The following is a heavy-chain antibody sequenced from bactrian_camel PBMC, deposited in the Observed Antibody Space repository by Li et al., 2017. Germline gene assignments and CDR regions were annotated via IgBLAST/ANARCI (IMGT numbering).Heavy chain of an antibody. CDR1: GNDVPSRSC. J-gene: IGHJ6*01. D-gene: IGHD3*01. CDR2: IDSDGIT. V-gene: IGHV3S53*01. CDR3: AADRALDDDCYVGSLYIDFAY. Sequence: VQLVESGGGSVQAGGSLSISCLVSGNDVPSRSCMAWFRQAPGKEREGVAAIDSDGITTYADSLKARFTISRDNAKSTLYLQMNNLKPEDTAMYYCAADRALDDDCYVGSLYIDFAYWGQGTQVTVS.